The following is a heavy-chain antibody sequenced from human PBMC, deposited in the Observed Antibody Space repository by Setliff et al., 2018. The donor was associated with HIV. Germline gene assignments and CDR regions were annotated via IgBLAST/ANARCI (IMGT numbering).Heavy chain of an antibody. Sequence: SETLSLTCAVYGGSFSGYYWTWIRQPPGKGLEWVGEINHSASTNYNPSPKSRITISVDTSKNQFSLKLNAVTAADTAVYFCVRAAPRHLRSVGSDSVWGASRFAIFCFDYWSQGTPVTVSS. D-gene: IGHD3-16*02. J-gene: IGHJ4*02. CDR1: GGSFSGYY. CDR2: INHSAST. V-gene: IGHV4-34*01. CDR3: VRAAPRHLRSVGSDSVWGASRFAIFCFDY.